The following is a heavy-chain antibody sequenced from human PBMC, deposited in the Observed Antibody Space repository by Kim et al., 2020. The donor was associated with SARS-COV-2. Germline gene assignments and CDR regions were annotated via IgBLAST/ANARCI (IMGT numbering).Heavy chain of an antibody. CDR3: AKGSGGGCYSPSDY. V-gene: IGHV3-23*01. CDR1: GFTFSSYA. D-gene: IGHD2-15*01. Sequence: GGSLRLSCAASGFTFSSYAMSWVRQAPGKGLEWVSVISGSGDNTYYADSVKGRFTISRDSSQNTLYLQISSLTADDTAVYYCAKGSGGGCYSPSDYWGQGPLVIVSS. J-gene: IGHJ4*02. CDR2: ISGSGDNT.